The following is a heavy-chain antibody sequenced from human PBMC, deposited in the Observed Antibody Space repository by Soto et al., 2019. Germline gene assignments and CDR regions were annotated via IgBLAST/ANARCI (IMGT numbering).Heavy chain of an antibody. V-gene: IGHV4-39*01. CDR1: GGSISSSSYY. J-gene: IGHJ6*02. Sequence: PSETLSLTCTVSGGSISSSSYYWGWIRQPPGKGLEWIGSIYYSGSTYYNPSLKSRVTISVDTSKNQFSLKLSSVTAADTAVFYCARPPPPYCSSTSCHGMDVWGQGTTVTVSS. CDR3: ARPPPPYCSSTSCHGMDV. D-gene: IGHD2-2*01. CDR2: IYYSGST.